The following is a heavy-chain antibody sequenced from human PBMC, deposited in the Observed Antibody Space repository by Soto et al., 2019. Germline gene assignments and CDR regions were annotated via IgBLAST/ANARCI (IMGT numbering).Heavy chain of an antibody. D-gene: IGHD3-22*01. V-gene: IGHV4-59*12. Sequence: SQTMSLTCTVAGGSLKGYCFPWIRQSPEKGLEWIGYVSSTGSTNYNPSLKSRVILSLDTSTSEVSLSLTSVTAADAAVYFCARFSPPRKSYDSNPGWFDPWGQGIMVTVSS. CDR3: ARFSPPRKSYDSNPGWFDP. J-gene: IGHJ5*02. CDR1: GGSLKGYC. CDR2: VSSTGST.